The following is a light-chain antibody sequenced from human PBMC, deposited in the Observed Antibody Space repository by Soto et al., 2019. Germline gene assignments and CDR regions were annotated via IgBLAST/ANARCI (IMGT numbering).Light chain of an antibody. V-gene: IGKV3-20*01. CDR2: GAS. Sequence: EIVLTQSPGTLSLYPGERATLSCRASQSLSSSYLAWYQQKPDQSPRLLIYGASSRATGIPDRFSDSGSGTDFTLTLSRLEPEDFAVYYCQQYGTSPYTFGQGTKLEIK. J-gene: IGKJ2*01. CDR1: QSLSSSY. CDR3: QQYGTSPYT.